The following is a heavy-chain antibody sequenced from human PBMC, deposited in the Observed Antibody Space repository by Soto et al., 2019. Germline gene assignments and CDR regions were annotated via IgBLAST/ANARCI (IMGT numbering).Heavy chain of an antibody. CDR3: ARLVGYYYDSSGSFDY. D-gene: IGHD3-22*01. Sequence: GASVKVSCKASGYTFTSYYMHWVRQAPGQGLEWMGIINPSGGSTSYAQKFQGRVTMTRDTSTSTVYMELSSLRSEDTALYYCARLVGYYYDSSGSFDYWGQGTLVTVSS. J-gene: IGHJ4*02. CDR1: GYTFTSYY. CDR2: INPSGGST. V-gene: IGHV1-46*01.